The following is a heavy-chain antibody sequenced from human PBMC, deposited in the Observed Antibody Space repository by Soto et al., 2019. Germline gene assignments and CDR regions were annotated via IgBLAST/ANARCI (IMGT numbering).Heavy chain of an antibody. Sequence: EVQLLESGGGLAQPGGSLRLTCAASGFTFSNYGMAWVRQAQGTGLEWVASISSTGGTTYYADSVKGRFSISRDDSKNTFYLQMHSLRADATALYYCAKVGIGWSDVFDVWGQGTKVTVSS. J-gene: IGHJ3*01. CDR2: ISSTGGTT. D-gene: IGHD6-19*01. CDR3: AKVGIGWSDVFDV. V-gene: IGHV3-23*01. CDR1: GFTFSNYG.